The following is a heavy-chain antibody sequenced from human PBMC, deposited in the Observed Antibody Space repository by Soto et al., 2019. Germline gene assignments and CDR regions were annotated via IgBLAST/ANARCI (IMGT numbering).Heavy chain of an antibody. Sequence: VQLQESGPGLVKPSQTLSLTCTVSDGSISSGDYYWTWISKHPGKGLEWIGYIYHGGTTYYNPSLKSRVTISVDTSKNQFYLKLTSVTAADTAVYYCARVRGNCLLGWFDPWGQGTLVTVSS. CDR2: IYHGGTT. V-gene: IGHV4-31*03. J-gene: IGHJ5*02. CDR1: DGSISSGDYY. CDR3: ARVRGNCLLGWFDP. D-gene: IGHD7-27*01.